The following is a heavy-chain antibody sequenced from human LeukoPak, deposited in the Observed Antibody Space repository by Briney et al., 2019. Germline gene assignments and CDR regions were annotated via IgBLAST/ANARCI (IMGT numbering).Heavy chain of an antibody. CDR1: GGSISSGGYY. D-gene: IGHD3-22*01. V-gene: IGHV4-31*03. CDR2: IYYSGST. J-gene: IGHJ5*02. CDR3: ARAINSSGYYYARKVYNWFDP. Sequence: SETLSLTCTVSGGSISSGGYYWSWIRQHPGKGLEWIGYIYYSGSTYYNPSLKSRVTISVDTSKNQFSLKLSSVTAADAAVYYCARAINSSGYYYARKVYNWFDPGGQGTLVTVSS.